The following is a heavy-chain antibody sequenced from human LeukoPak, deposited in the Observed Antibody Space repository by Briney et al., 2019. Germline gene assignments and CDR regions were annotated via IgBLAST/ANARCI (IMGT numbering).Heavy chain of an antibody. D-gene: IGHD5-12*01. Sequence: GGSLRLSCAASGFTFSSYGMHWVRQAPGKGLEWVAFIRYDGSNKYYADSVKGRFTISRDNAKNSLYLQMNSLRAEDTALYYCAKDLTYGGLLDYWGQGTLVTVSS. V-gene: IGHV3-30*02. CDR3: AKDLTYGGLLDY. CDR1: GFTFSSYG. J-gene: IGHJ4*02. CDR2: IRYDGSNK.